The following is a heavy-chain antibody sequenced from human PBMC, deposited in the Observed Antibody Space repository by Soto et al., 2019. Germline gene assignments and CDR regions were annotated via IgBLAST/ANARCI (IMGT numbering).Heavy chain of an antibody. CDR2: ISGSGGTT. D-gene: IGHD1-26*01. CDR1: GFTFSSYA. V-gene: IGHV3-23*01. J-gene: IGHJ6*02. Sequence: GGSLRLSCAASGFTFSSYAMTWVRQAPGKRLAWVSGISGSGGTTSYTDSVKGRFTISRDNSKKTLFLEMKSLGVEDTAVYFCARDVWETTPRYYGLDLWGLGTTVTVYS. CDR3: ARDVWETTPRYYGLDL.